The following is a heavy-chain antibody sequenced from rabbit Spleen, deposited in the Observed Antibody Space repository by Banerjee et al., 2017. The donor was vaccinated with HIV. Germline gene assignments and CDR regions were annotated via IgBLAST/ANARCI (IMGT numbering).Heavy chain of an antibody. CDR3: ARSLGSGDYLYAGLKL. CDR2: IETGSSGFT. CDR1: GVSFSGSSY. V-gene: IGHV1S45*01. D-gene: IGHD2-1*01. J-gene: IGHJ4*01. Sequence: QEQLEESGGGLVKPGASLTLTCTASGVSFSGSSYMCWVRQAPGKGLEWIACIETGSSGFTYFASWAKGRFTISKTSSTTVTLQMTSLTAADTATYFCARSLGSGDYLYAGLKLWGPGTLVTVS.